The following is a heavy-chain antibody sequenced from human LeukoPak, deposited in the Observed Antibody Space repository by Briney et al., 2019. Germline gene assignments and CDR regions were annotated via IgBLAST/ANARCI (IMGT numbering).Heavy chain of an antibody. V-gene: IGHV3-9*01. CDR2: ISWNSGSI. J-gene: IGHJ4*02. Sequence: GGSLRLSCAASGFTFDDYAMHWVRQAPGKGLEWVSGISWNSGSIGYADSVKGRFTISRDNAKNSLYLQMNSLRAEDTAVYYCARVNMGAVLDYWGQGTLVTVSS. D-gene: IGHD1-26*01. CDR3: ARVNMGAVLDY. CDR1: GFTFDDYA.